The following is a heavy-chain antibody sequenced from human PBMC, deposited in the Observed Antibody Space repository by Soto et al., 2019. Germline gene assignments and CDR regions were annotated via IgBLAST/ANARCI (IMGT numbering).Heavy chain of an antibody. Sequence: SETLSLTCAVYGGSFSGYYWSWIRQPPGKGLEWIGEINHSGSTNYNPSLKSRVTISVDTSKNQFSLKLSSVTAADTAVYYCARKTTFWGQGTLVTVSS. D-gene: IGHD3-16*01. CDR1: GGSFSGYY. CDR3: ARKTTF. V-gene: IGHV4-34*01. J-gene: IGHJ4*02. CDR2: INHSGST.